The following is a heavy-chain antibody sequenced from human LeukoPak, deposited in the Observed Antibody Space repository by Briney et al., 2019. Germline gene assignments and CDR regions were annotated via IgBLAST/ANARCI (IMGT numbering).Heavy chain of an antibody. Sequence: ASVKVSCKASGYTFTSYDINWVRQATGQGPEWMGWMNPNSGNTGYAQKFQGRVTMTRNTSISTAYMELSSLRSEDTAVYYCARWDIVVVPAATYNWFDPWGQGTLVTVSS. CDR2: MNPNSGNT. CDR3: ARWDIVVVPAATYNWFDP. V-gene: IGHV1-8*01. CDR1: GYTFTSYD. J-gene: IGHJ5*02. D-gene: IGHD2-2*01.